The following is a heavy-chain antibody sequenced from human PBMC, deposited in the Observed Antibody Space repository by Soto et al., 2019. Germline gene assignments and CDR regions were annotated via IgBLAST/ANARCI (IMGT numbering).Heavy chain of an antibody. CDR2: IYYSGST. Sequence: SETLSLTCTVSVGSISSYYWSWIRQPPGKGLEWIGYIYYSGSTNYNPSLKSRVTISVDTSKNQFSLKLSSVTAADTAVYYCARTVEDDSSAVVDYWGQGTLVTVSS. CDR3: ARTVEDDSSAVVDY. D-gene: IGHD3-22*01. CDR1: VGSISSYY. J-gene: IGHJ4*02. V-gene: IGHV4-59*01.